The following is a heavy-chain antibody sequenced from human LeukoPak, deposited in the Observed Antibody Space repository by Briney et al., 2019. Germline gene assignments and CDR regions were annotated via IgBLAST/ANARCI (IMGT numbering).Heavy chain of an antibody. CDR3: ARDGRLSPVQLVRGRNWFDP. V-gene: IGHV3-21*01. CDR2: ISSSSSYI. D-gene: IGHD6-13*01. J-gene: IGHJ5*02. CDR1: GFTFSSYA. Sequence: KTGGSLRLSCAASGFTFSSYAMHWVRQAPGKGLEWVSSISSSSSYIYYADSVKGRFTISRDNAKNSLYLQMNSLRAEDTAVYYCARDGRLSPVQLVRGRNWFDPWGQGTLVTVSS.